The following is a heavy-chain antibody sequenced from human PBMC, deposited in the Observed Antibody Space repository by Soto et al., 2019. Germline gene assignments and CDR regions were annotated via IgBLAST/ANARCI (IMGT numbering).Heavy chain of an antibody. CDR3: ARGRVVIAIPYYYYTMEV. V-gene: IGHV1-69*01. CDR2: IIPILGTS. D-gene: IGHD2-21*01. CDR1: GGTFSNYA. J-gene: IGHJ6*02. Sequence: QVQLVQSGAEVKKPGPSVKVSCKASGGTFSNYAISWVRQAPGQGLEWMGGIIPILGTSNSAQKFQGRVTITADESTSTAYMELSSLRSEDTAVFYCARGRVVIAIPYYYYTMEVWGQGTTVTVSS.